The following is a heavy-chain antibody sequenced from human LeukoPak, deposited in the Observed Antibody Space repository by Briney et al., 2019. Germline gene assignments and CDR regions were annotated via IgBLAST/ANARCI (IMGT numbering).Heavy chain of an antibody. Sequence: SETLSLTCTVSGGSISSYYWSWIRQPPGKGLEWLWYIYYSGSTNYNPSLKSRVTISVDTSKNQFSLKLSSVTAADAAVYYCARGDYDYVWGSYRYSYWGQGTLVTVSS. CDR2: IYYSGST. CDR1: GGSISSYY. D-gene: IGHD3-16*02. J-gene: IGHJ4*02. CDR3: ARGDYDYVWGSYRYSY. V-gene: IGHV4-59*01.